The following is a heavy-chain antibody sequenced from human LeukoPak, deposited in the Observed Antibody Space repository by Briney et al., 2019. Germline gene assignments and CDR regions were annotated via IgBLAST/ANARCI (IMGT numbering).Heavy chain of an antibody. CDR3: AKVPYSSSSSAFDI. V-gene: IGHV3-30*18. J-gene: IGHJ3*02. D-gene: IGHD6-6*01. CDR1: GFTFSSYG. Sequence: GGSLRLSCAASGFTFSSYGMHWVRQAPGKGLEWVAVISYDGSNKYYADSVKGRFTTSRDNSKNTLYLQMNSLRAEDTAVYYCAKVPYSSSSSAFDIWGQGTMVTVSS. CDR2: ISYDGSNK.